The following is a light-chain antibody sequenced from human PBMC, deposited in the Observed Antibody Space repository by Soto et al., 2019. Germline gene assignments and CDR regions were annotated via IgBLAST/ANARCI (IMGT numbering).Light chain of an antibody. CDR2: GAS. Sequence: ESVLTQSPGTLSLSPGERATLSCRASQSVSSSYLAWYQQKPGQAPRLLIYGASTRATGIPDRFSGSGSGTDFTLTISRLEPEDFAVYHCQQYGRSPLTFGGGTKVDIK. V-gene: IGKV3-20*01. CDR1: QSVSSSY. CDR3: QQYGRSPLT. J-gene: IGKJ4*01.